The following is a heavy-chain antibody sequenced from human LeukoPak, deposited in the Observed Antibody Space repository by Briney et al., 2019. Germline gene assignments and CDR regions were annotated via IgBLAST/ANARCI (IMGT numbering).Heavy chain of an antibody. Sequence: SETLSLTCTVSGGSITSGIYYWGWTRQPAGKGLEWIGRLYTDGSTRYNPALKSRVTISVDKSKNQFSLKLSSVTAADTAVYYCARDYYDSSASINWFDLWGQGTLVTVSS. D-gene: IGHD3-22*01. V-gene: IGHV4-61*02. CDR3: ARDYYDSSASINWFDL. CDR1: GGSITSGIYY. J-gene: IGHJ5*02. CDR2: LYTDGST.